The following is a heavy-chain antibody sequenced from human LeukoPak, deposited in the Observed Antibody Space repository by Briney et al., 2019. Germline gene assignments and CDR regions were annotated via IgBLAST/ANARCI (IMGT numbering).Heavy chain of an antibody. J-gene: IGHJ1*01. V-gene: IGHV1-18*01. CDR2: ISVNNGGT. D-gene: IGHD2-2*01. CDR1: GYTFTTYS. Sequence: VSVKVSCKASGYTFTTYSLAWVRQAPGQSLERMGWISVNNGGTNYAQSFQDRVTLTRDTSTNTAYLELRSLRSDDTAIIYCATATQPRGYFLLWGQGTLVTVSS. CDR3: ATATQPRGYFLL.